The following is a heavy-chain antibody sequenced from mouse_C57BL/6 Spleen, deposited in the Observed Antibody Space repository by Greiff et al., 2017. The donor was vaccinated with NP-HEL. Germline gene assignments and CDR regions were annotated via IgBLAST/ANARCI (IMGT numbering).Heavy chain of an antibody. CDR1: GYTFTSYW. V-gene: IGHV1-55*01. CDR2: IYPGSGST. J-gene: IGHJ3*01. D-gene: IGHD2-3*01. Sequence: VKLQQPGAELVKPGASVKMSCKASGYTFTSYWITWVKQRPGQGLEWIGDIYPGSGSTNYNEKFKSKATLTVDTSSSTAYMQLSSLTSEDSAVYYCARRMYDGYYWFAYWGQGTLVTVSA. CDR3: ARRMYDGYYWFAY.